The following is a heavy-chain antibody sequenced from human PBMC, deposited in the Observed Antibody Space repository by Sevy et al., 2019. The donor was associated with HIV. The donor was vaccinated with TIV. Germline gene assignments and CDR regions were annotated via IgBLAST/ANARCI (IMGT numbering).Heavy chain of an antibody. J-gene: IGHJ6*02. Sequence: GGSLRLSCTASGFTLITYDMHWVRHVTGKGLEWVSGVGPAGDTFYPGSVNGRFTISRENAKNSLYLQMNNLRAGDTAVYYCTRSGGYSDYGMDVWGQGTTVTVSS. CDR2: VGPAGDT. D-gene: IGHD5-12*01. V-gene: IGHV3-13*01. CDR3: TRSGGYSDYGMDV. CDR1: GFTLITYD.